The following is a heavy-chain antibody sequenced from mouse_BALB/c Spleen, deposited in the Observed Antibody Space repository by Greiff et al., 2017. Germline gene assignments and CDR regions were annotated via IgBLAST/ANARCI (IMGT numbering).Heavy chain of an antibody. CDR1: GFTFNTYA. Sequence: EVKLEESGGGLVQPKGSLKLSCAASGFTFNTYAMNWVRQAPGKGLEWVARIRSKSNNYATYYADSVKDRFTISRDDSQSMLYLQMNNLKTDDTAMYYCARDDYDGGEAMDYWGQGTSVTVSS. V-gene: IGHV10-1*02. D-gene: IGHD2-4*01. CDR2: IRSKSNNYAT. J-gene: IGHJ4*01. CDR3: ARDDYDGGEAMDY.